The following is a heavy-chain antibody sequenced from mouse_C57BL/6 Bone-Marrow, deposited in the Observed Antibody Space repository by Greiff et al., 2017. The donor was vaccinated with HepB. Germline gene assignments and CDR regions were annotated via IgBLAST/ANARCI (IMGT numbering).Heavy chain of an antibody. CDR3: ARCITTVVEGYFDY. V-gene: IGHV1-55*01. Sequence: QVQLQQPGAELVKPGASVKMSCKASGYTFTSYWITWVKQRPGQGLEWIGDIYPGSGSTNYNEKFKSKATLTVDKSSSTAYMELRSLTSEDTAVYYCARCITTVVEGYFDYWGQGTTLTVSS. CDR1: GYTFTSYW. D-gene: IGHD1-1*01. CDR2: IYPGSGST. J-gene: IGHJ2*01.